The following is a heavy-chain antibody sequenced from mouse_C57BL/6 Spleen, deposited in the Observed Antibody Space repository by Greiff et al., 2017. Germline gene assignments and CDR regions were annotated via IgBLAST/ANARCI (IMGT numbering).Heavy chain of an antibody. V-gene: IGHV1-69*01. J-gene: IGHJ2*01. CDR1: GYTFTSYW. Sequence: QVHVKQPGAELVMPGASVKLSCKASGYTFTSYWMHWVKQRPGQGLEWIGEIDPSDSYTNYNQKFKGKSTLTVDKSSSTAYMQLSSLTSEDSAVYYCARLGGYGNSGYFDYWGQGTTLTVSS. D-gene: IGHD2-1*01. CDR3: ARLGGYGNSGYFDY. CDR2: IDPSDSYT.